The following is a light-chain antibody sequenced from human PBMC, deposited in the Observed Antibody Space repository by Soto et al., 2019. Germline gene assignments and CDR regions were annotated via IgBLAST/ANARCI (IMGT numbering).Light chain of an antibody. CDR1: HDIRDH. CDR2: DAS. V-gene: IGKV1-33*01. J-gene: IGKJ2*01. CDR3: QQYNNWPRT. Sequence: IQMTQSPSSLSASVGDRVTLTCQASHDIRDHLNWYQQKPGKPPKLPIYDASNLQTGVPSRFSGSGSGTEFTLTIGSLQSDDFAVYYCQQYNNWPRTFGQGTKVDI.